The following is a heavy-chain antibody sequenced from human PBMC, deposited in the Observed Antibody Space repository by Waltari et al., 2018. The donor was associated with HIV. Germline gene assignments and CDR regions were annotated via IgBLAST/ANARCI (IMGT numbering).Heavy chain of an antibody. CDR1: GFSLSTSGVG. J-gene: IGHJ4*02. Sequence: QITLKESGPTLVKPTQTLTLTCTFSGFSLSTSGVGVGWIRQPPGKALEWLALIYWDDDKLYSPSLKSRLTITKDTSKAQVVLTMTNMDPVDTATYYCSHRLLTATFDYWGQGTLVTVSS. CDR3: SHRLLTATFDY. CDR2: IYWDDDK. D-gene: IGHD3-16*01. V-gene: IGHV2-5*02.